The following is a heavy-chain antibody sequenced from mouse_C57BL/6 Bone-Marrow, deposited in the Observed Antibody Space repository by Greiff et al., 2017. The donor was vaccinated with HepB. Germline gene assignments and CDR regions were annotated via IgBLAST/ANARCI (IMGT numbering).Heavy chain of an antibody. CDR2: IWGDGST. Sequence: VQLVESGPGLVAPSQSLSITCTVSGFSLTSYGVSWVRQPPGKGLEWLGVIWGDGSTNYHSALISRLSISKDNSKSQVFLKLNSLQTDDTATYYCAKPVDGSRTGGFAYWGQGTLVTVSA. J-gene: IGHJ3*01. CDR3: AKPVDGSRTGGFAY. V-gene: IGHV2-3*01. CDR1: GFSLTSYG. D-gene: IGHD1-1*01.